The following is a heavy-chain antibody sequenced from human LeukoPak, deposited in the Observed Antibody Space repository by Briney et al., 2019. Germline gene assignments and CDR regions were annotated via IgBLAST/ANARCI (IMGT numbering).Heavy chain of an antibody. CDR3: ETFGSGRPD. V-gene: IGHV3-74*01. D-gene: IGHD3-3*01. Sequence: SGGSLRLSCAASGFTFSSYWMHWVRQVPGKGLVWVSHINSDGSSTSYADSVKGRFTISRDNAKNTLYLQMNSLRAEDTAVYYCETFGSGRPDWSQGTLVTVSS. CDR1: GFTFSSYW. J-gene: IGHJ4*02. CDR2: INSDGSST.